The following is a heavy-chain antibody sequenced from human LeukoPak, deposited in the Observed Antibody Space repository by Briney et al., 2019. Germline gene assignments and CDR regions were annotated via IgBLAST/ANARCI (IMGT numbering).Heavy chain of an antibody. Sequence: GGSLRLSCAASGFTFDDYAMHWVRQAPGKGLEWVSGISWNSGSIGYADSVKGRFTISRDNAKNTLYLQMNSLRAEDTAVYYCAKEAYDPYFDYWGQGTLVTVSS. V-gene: IGHV3-9*01. D-gene: IGHD3-3*01. CDR3: AKEAYDPYFDY. CDR2: ISWNSGSI. J-gene: IGHJ4*02. CDR1: GFTFDDYA.